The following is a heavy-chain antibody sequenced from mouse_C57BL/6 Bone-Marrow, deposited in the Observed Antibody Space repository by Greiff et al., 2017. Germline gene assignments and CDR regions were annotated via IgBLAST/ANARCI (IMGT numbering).Heavy chain of an antibody. J-gene: IGHJ1*03. CDR2: IDPANGNT. CDR1: GFNIKNTY. Sequence: DVKLVESVAELVRPGASVKLSCTASGFNIKNTYMHWVKQRPEQGLEWIGRIDPANGNTKYAPKFQGKATITADTSSNTAYLQLSSLTSEDTAIYYCARWRVKGYWYFDVWGTGTTVTVSS. D-gene: IGHD2-2*01. CDR3: ARWRVKGYWYFDV. V-gene: IGHV14-3*01.